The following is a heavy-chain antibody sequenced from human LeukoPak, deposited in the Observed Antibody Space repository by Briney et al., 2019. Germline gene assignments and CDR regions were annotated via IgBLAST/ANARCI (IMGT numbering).Heavy chain of an antibody. Sequence: GGSLRLSCAASGFTFSSYGMHWVRQAPGKGLEWVAVISYDGSNKYYADSVKGRFTISRDNSKNTLYLQMNSPRAEDTAVYYCARDFIAVAGVDAFDIWGQGTMVAVSS. CDR2: ISYDGSNK. D-gene: IGHD6-19*01. J-gene: IGHJ3*02. V-gene: IGHV3-30*03. CDR3: ARDFIAVAGVDAFDI. CDR1: GFTFSSYG.